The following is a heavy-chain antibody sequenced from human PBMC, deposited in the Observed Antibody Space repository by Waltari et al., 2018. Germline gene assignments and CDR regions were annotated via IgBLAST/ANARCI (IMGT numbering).Heavy chain of an antibody. Sequence: QVQLVQSGSELKKPGASVKVSCKASGYTFTSYAMNWVRQATGQGLEWMGWMNPNSGNTGYGQKFQGRVTMTRNTSISTAYMELSSLRSEDTAVYYCARGQIAVAGSDFDYWGQGTLVTVSS. CDR3: ARGQIAVAGSDFDY. V-gene: IGHV1-8*02. J-gene: IGHJ4*02. CDR2: MNPNSGNT. CDR1: GYTFTSYA. D-gene: IGHD6-19*01.